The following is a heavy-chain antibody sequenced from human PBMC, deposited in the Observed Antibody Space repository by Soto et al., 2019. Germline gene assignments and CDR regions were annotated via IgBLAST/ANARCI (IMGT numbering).Heavy chain of an antibody. CDR2: IRSKAYGGTT. CDR1: GFTFGDYA. D-gene: IGHD3-10*01. V-gene: IGHV3-49*04. Sequence: GGSLRLSCTASGFTFGDYAMSWVRQAPGKGLEWVGFIRSKAYGGTTEYAASVKGRFTISRDDSKSIAYLQMNSLKTEDTAVYYCTRPLLLWFGESIGMDVWGQGTTVTVSS. CDR3: TRPLLLWFGESIGMDV. J-gene: IGHJ6*02.